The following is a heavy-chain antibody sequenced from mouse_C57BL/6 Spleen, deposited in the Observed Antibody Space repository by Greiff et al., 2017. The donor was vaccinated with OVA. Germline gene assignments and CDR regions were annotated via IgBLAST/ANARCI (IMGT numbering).Heavy chain of an antibody. Sequence: VKLVESGPELVKPGASVKISCKASGYAFSSSWMNWVKQRPGKGLEWIGRIYPGDGDTNYNGKFKGKATLTADKSSSTAYMQLSSLTSEDSAVYFCARWGVATPYAMDYWGQGTSVTVSS. CDR3: ARWGVATPYAMDY. CDR1: GYAFSSSW. CDR2: IYPGDGDT. D-gene: IGHD1-1*01. J-gene: IGHJ4*01. V-gene: IGHV1-82*01.